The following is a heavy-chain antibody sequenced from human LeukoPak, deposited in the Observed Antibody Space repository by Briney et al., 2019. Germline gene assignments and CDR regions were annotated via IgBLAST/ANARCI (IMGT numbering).Heavy chain of an antibody. CDR3: AKTYYDSSGYYHEVDY. D-gene: IGHD3-22*01. CDR2: ISGSGGST. CDR1: GFTFSSYA. V-gene: IGHV3-23*01. J-gene: IGHJ4*02. Sequence: GGSLRLSCAASGFTFSSYAMSWVRQAPGKGPEWVSAISGSGGSTYYADSAKGRFTISRDNSKSTLYLQMNSLRAEDTAVYYCAKTYYDSSGYYHEVDYWGQGTLVTVSS.